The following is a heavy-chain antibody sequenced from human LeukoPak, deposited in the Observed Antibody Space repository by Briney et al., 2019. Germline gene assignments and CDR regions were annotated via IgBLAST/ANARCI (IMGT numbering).Heavy chain of an antibody. J-gene: IGHJ5*02. V-gene: IGHV4-30-2*01. CDR1: GGSISGGGYS. D-gene: IGHD4-11*01. CDR3: ARVGRTTVTRWFDP. Sequence: SQTLSLTCAVSGGSISGGGYSWSWIRQPPGKGLEWIGYIYHSGSTDYNPSLKSRDTISVDRSKNQFSLKLSSVTAADTAVYYCARVGRTTVTRWFDPWGQGTLVTVSS. CDR2: IYHSGST.